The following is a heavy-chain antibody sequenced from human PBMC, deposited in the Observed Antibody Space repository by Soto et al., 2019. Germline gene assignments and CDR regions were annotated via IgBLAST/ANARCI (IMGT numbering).Heavy chain of an antibody. CDR1: GYTFTSYA. CDR2: INAGNGNT. V-gene: IGHV1-3*01. D-gene: IGHD3-22*01. J-gene: IGHJ4*02. CDR3: AFVILLVVVITVFDY. Sequence: ASVKVSCKASGYTFTSYAMHWVRQAPGQRLEWMGWINAGNGNTKYSQKFQGRVTITRDTSASTAYMELSSLRSEDTAVYYCAFVILLVVVITVFDYWGQGTLVTVSS.